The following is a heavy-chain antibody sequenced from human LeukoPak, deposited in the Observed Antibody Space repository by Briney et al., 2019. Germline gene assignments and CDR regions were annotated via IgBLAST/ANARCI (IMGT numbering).Heavy chain of an antibody. J-gene: IGHJ5*02. D-gene: IGHD3-22*01. V-gene: IGHV1-46*01. CDR3: ARARRITMIVASFDP. CDR1: GYTFTSYY. Sequence: ASVKVSCKASGYTFTSYYMHWVRQAPGQGLEWTGIINPSGGSTSYTQKFQGRVTMTRDTSTSTVYMELSSLRSEDTAVYYCARARRITMIVASFDPWGQGTLVTVSS. CDR2: INPSGGST.